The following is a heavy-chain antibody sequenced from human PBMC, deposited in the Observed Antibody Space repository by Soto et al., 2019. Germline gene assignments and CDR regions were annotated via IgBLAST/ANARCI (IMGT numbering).Heavy chain of an antibody. V-gene: IGHV4-34*01. D-gene: IGHD6-13*01. CDR2: INHSGST. Sequence: QVQLQQWGAGLLKPSETLSLTCAVYGGSFSDYYWSWIRQPPGKGLEWIGEINHSGSTNYNPSLKSRVTISVDTSKNQFSLKLSSVTAADTAVYYCASTIAANWRGWFDPWGQGTLVTVSS. CDR3: ASTIAANWRGWFDP. J-gene: IGHJ5*02. CDR1: GGSFSDYY.